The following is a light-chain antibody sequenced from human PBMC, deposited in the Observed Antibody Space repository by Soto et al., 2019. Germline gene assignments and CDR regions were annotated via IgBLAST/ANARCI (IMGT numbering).Light chain of an antibody. CDR2: EVN. CDR1: SSDVGGYNY. Sequence: QSLLTQPPSASGSPGQSVAISCTGTSSDVGGYNYVSWYQQHPGKAPKLMIYEVNKRPSGVPDRFSGSKSGNTASLTVSGLQAEDEADYYCSSHAGSGNVVGNGTKVTV. V-gene: IGLV2-8*01. CDR3: SSHAGSGNV. J-gene: IGLJ1*01.